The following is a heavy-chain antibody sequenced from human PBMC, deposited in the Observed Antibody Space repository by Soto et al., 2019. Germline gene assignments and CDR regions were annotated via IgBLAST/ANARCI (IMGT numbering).Heavy chain of an antibody. J-gene: IGHJ4*02. V-gene: IGHV1-18*01. CDR1: GYTFTSYG. CDR2: ISAYNGNT. Sequence: ASVKVSRKASGYTFTSYGISWVRQAPGQGLEWMGWISAYNGNTNYAQKLQGRVTMTTDTSTSTAYMELRSLRSDDTAVYYCARHLGYCSSTSCYLYYFDYWGQGTLVTV. CDR3: ARHLGYCSSTSCYLYYFDY. D-gene: IGHD2-2*01.